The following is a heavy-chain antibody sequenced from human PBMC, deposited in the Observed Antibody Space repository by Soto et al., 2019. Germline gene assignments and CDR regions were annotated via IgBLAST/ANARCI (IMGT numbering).Heavy chain of an antibody. D-gene: IGHD6-6*01. CDR2: ISYDGGNK. Sequence: GGSLRLSCAASGFTFSSYAMHWVRQAPGKGLEWVAVISYDGGNKYYADSVKGRFTISRDNSKNTLYLQMNSLRAEDTAVYYCARGPSIAASFGYYYGMDVWGQGTTVTVSS. J-gene: IGHJ6*02. CDR3: ARGPSIAASFGYYYGMDV. V-gene: IGHV3-30-3*01. CDR1: GFTFSSYA.